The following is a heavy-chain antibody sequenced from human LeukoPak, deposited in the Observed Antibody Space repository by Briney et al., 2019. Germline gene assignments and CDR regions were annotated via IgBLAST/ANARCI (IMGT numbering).Heavy chain of an antibody. CDR1: GFTFSSSW. CDR3: ARRGSYYDSSGHDF. V-gene: IGHV3-7*01. D-gene: IGHD3-22*01. Sequence: GGSLRLSCAASGFTFSSSWMSWVRQAPGKGLEWVANIKEDGSEKYYVDSVKGRFTISRDNAQNSLYLQMNSLRAEDTAVYYCARRGSYYDSSGHDFWGQGTLVTVSS. CDR2: IKEDGSEK. J-gene: IGHJ4*02.